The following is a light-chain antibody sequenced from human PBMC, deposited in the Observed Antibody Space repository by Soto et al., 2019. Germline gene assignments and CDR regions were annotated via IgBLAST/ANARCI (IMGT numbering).Light chain of an antibody. CDR1: QSLVFSDGNTY. J-gene: IGKJ1*01. CDR3: MQGTRWLWT. CDR2: KVS. Sequence: DVVLTQSPLSLPVALGQPASISGRSSQSLVFSDGNTYLNWFHQRPGQSPRRLIYKVSNRDSGVPDRFSGSGSGTDFTLKISRVEAEDVGVYYCMQGTRWLWTFGQGTKVEIK. V-gene: IGKV2-30*01.